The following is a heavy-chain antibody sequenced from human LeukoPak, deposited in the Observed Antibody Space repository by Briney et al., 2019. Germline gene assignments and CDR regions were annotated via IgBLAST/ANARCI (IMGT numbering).Heavy chain of an antibody. D-gene: IGHD6-13*01. V-gene: IGHV1-46*01. CDR2: INISSGTT. J-gene: IGHJ4*02. CDR1: GYTFTSYY. Sequence: ASVKVSCKASGYTFTSYYMHWVRQAPGQGLEWMGIINISSGTTTNAQKFQGRVTMTRDTSTGIVYMELSSLRSDDTAVYYCAREERAIAALGRGALDYWGQGTLVTVSS. CDR3: AREERAIAALGRGALDY.